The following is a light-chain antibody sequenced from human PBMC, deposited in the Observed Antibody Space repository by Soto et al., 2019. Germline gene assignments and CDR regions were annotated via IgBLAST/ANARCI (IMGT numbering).Light chain of an antibody. CDR3: QQRTDWPLT. CDR2: DAS. J-gene: IGKJ4*01. Sequence: ETVLTQSPATLSLSPGQRATFSCRASQSVGSYLAWYQQKPGQAPRLLIYDASNRATGIPARFSGSGSGTDFTLTITSLEPEGFAVYFCQQRTDWPLTFGGGTKLEI. V-gene: IGKV3-11*01. CDR1: QSVGSY.